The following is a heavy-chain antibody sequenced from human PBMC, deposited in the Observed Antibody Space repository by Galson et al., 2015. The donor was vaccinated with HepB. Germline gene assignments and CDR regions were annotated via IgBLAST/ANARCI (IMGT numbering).Heavy chain of an antibody. V-gene: IGHV4-4*02. Sequence: SETLSLTCAVSGGSISSSNWWSWVRQPPGKGLEWIGEIYHTGNTNYNPSLKGRITVSADKSKNQFSLNLNSVTAADTAVYYCASSTSTWSNFHFWGQGTLVTVSS. CDR3: ASSTSTWSNFHF. CDR1: GGSISSSNW. CDR2: IYHTGNT. D-gene: IGHD2-2*01. J-gene: IGHJ4*02.